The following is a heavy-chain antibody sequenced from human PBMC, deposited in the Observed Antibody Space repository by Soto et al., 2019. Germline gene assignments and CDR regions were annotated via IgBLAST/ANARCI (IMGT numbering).Heavy chain of an antibody. CDR1: GFTFSSYE. J-gene: IGHJ4*02. V-gene: IGHV3-48*03. CDR2: ISSSGSTI. Sequence: EVQLVESGGGLVQPGGSLRLSCAASGFTFSSYEMNWVGQAPGKGLEWVSYISSSGSTIYYADSVKGRFTISRDNAKNSLYLQMNSLRAEDTAVYYCARERLRGMVRGAHFDYWGQGTLVTVSS. CDR3: ARERLRGMVRGAHFDY. D-gene: IGHD3-10*01.